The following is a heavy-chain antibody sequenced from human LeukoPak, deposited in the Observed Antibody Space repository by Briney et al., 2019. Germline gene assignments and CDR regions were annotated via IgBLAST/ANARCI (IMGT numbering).Heavy chain of an antibody. D-gene: IGHD2-15*01. CDR1: GYSINNYW. CDR2: IYPADSDI. CDR3: ARQEYCSGGSCYTWFDP. J-gene: IGHJ5*02. V-gene: IGHV5-51*01. Sequence: GESLKISCKGSGYSINNYWIGWVRQLPGKGLEWMGIIYPADSDIRYSPSFQGQVTISADKSISTAYLQWSSLKASDTAMYYCARQEYCSGGSCYTWFDPWGQGTLVTVSS.